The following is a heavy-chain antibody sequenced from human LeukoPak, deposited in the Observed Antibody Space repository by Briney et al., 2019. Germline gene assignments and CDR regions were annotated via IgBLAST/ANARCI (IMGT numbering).Heavy chain of an antibody. CDR1: GYTLTGYY. J-gene: IGHJ4*02. CDR3: ARDGRSPHDY. D-gene: IGHD1-26*01. Sequence: ASVKVSCKASGYTLTGYYIHWVRQAPGQGLEWMGWINSDSGGTNYAQKFQGRVTMTRDTSISTAYMELRRLRSDDTAVYYCARDGRSPHDYWGQGTLVTVSS. CDR2: INSDSGGT. V-gene: IGHV1-2*02.